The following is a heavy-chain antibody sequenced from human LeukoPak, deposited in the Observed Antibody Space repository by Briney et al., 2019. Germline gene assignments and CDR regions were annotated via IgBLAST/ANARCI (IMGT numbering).Heavy chain of an antibody. CDR2: ISDTGATT. Sequence: GGSLRLSCAGSGCTFTSDAMSWVRQAPGKGLEWVSAISDTGATTYDADSVKGRFTISRDNSRSTLYLQMNSLRAEDTALYYCAKDTSIGRYCTNGVCSPFDYWGQGTLVTVSS. CDR3: AKDTSIGRYCTNGVCSPFDY. J-gene: IGHJ4*02. V-gene: IGHV3-23*01. CDR1: GCTFTSDA. D-gene: IGHD2-8*01.